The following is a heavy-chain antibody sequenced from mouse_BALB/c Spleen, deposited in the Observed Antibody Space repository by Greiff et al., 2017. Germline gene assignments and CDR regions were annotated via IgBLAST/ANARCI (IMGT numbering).Heavy chain of an antibody. CDR2: ISYDGSN. J-gene: IGHJ2*01. D-gene: IGHD2-1*01. V-gene: IGHV3-6*02. CDR1: GYSITSGYY. CDR3: ARRVYYGDYFDY. Sequence: EVQLQESGPGLVKPSQSLSLTCSVTGYSITSGYYWNWIRQFPGNKLEWMGYISYDGSNNYNPSLKNRISITRDTSKNQFFLKLNSVTTEDTATYYCARRVYYGDYFDYWGQGTTLTVSS.